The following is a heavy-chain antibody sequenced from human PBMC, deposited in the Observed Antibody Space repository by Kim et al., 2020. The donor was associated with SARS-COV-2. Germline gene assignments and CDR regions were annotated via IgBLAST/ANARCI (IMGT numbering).Heavy chain of an antibody. Sequence: GGSLRLSCAASGFIFSNYWMSWVRQAPGKGLEWVANINQDGSEKNYVDSVKGRFTISRDNAKNSLYLQINSLRAEDTAVYYCARYGSGSYNPKYWGQGTLVIVSS. D-gene: IGHD3-10*01. CDR3: ARYGSGSYNPKY. CDR1: GFIFSNYW. CDR2: INQDGSEK. V-gene: IGHV3-7*01. J-gene: IGHJ4*02.